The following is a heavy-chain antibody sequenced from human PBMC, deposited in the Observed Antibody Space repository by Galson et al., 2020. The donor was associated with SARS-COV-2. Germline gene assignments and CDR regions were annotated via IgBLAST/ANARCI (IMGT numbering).Heavy chain of an antibody. V-gene: IGHV4-34*01. Sequence: SETLSLTCAVYGGSFSGYYWSWIRQPPGKGLEWIGEINHSGSTNYNPSLKSRVTISVDTSKNQFSLKLSSVTAADTAVYYCARLRGCCDYWGQGTLVTVSS. CDR2: INHSGST. J-gene: IGHJ4*02. CDR1: GGSFSGYY. CDR3: ARLRGCCDY. D-gene: IGHD6-19*01.